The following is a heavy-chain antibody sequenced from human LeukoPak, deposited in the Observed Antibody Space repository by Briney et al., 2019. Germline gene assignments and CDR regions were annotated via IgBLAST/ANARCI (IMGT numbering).Heavy chain of an antibody. Sequence: GRSLRLSCAASGFTFSSYAMHWVRQAPGKGLEWVAVIPYDGSNKYYADSVKGRFTISRDNSKNTLYLQMNSLRAEDTAVYYCARVILRYFDWLYPFDYWGQGTLVTVSS. CDR1: GFTFSSYA. CDR2: IPYDGSNK. CDR3: ARVILRYFDWLYPFDY. D-gene: IGHD3-9*01. J-gene: IGHJ4*02. V-gene: IGHV3-30*04.